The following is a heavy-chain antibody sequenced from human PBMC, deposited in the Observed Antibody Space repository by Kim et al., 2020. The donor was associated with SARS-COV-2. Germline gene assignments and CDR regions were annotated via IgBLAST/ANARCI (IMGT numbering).Heavy chain of an antibody. Sequence: GGSLRLSCAASGFTFSSYAMHWVRQAPGKGLEWVAVISYDGSNKYYADSVKGRFTISRDNSKNTLYLQMNSLRAEDTAVYYCANQFKVYDFWSGYAFWG. J-gene: IGHJ3*01. CDR3: ANQFKVYDFWSGYAF. CDR1: GFTFSSYA. D-gene: IGHD3-3*01. V-gene: IGHV3-30-3*01. CDR2: ISYDGSNK.